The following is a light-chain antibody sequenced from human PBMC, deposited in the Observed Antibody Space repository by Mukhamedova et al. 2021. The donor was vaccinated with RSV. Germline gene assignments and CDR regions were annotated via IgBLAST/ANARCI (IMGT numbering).Light chain of an antibody. V-gene: IGLV1-51*01. J-gene: IGLJ1*01. CDR3: GTWDSSLTVDYV. Sequence: KVTISCSGSSSNIGNNYVSWYQQLPGTAPKLLIYDNNKRPSGIPDRFSGSKSGTSATLGITGLQTGDEADYYCGTWDSSLTVDYVF. CDR2: DNN. CDR1: SSNIGNNY.